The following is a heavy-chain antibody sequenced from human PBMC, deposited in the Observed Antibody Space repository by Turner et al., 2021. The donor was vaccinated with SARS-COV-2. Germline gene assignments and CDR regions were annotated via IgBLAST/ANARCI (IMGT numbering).Heavy chain of an antibody. Sequence: EVQLVEPGGGLVQPGGSLRLSCAASGFPLSTYSMSWVRQAPGKGPEWVSYISGTTTTIYYADSVKGRFTISRDNAKNSLYLQMNNLRAEDTAMYYCAREHYDFWSGYFYWGQGTLVTVSS. D-gene: IGHD3-3*01. J-gene: IGHJ4*02. V-gene: IGHV3-48*01. CDR1: GFPLSTYS. CDR3: AREHYDFWSGYFY. CDR2: ISGTTTTI.